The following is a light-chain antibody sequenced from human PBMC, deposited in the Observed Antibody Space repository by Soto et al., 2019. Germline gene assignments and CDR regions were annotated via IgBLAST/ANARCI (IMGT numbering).Light chain of an antibody. Sequence: QSVLTQPASVSGSPRQSITISCTGTSSDVGGYNYVSWYQQHPGKAPKLMIYDVSNRPSGVSNRFSGSKSGNTASLTISGLQAEDGADYYCSSYTSSSTYVFGTGTKVTVL. CDR2: DVS. CDR3: SSYTSSSTYV. J-gene: IGLJ1*01. V-gene: IGLV2-14*01. CDR1: SSDVGGYNY.